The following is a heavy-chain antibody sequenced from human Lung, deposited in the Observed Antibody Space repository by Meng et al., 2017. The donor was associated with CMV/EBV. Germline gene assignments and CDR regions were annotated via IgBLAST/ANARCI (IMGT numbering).Heavy chain of an antibody. CDR1: GGSFSGYY. D-gene: IGHD4-17*01. V-gene: IGHV4-34*01. CDR2: INHSGST. J-gene: IGHJ1*01. Sequence: SETXSLXXAVYGGSFSGYYWSWIRQPPGKGLEWIGEINHSGSTNYNPSLKSRVTISVDTSKNQFSLKLSSVTAADTAVYYCARAQSTVTTGRNFQYWGQGXLVTVSS. CDR3: ARAQSTVTTGRNFQY.